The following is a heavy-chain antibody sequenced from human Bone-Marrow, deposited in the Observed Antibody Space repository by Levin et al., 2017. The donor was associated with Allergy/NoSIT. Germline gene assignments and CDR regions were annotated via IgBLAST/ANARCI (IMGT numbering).Heavy chain of an antibody. J-gene: IGHJ4*02. CDR1: GDTFSSNT. CDR2: IIPSLSIS. Sequence: SVKVSCKTSGDTFSSNTISWVRQAPGQGLEWMGRIIPSLSISNYAQKFQGRVTITADKPTNTVYMELSTLKSEDTAVYFCARAEGTATTPFDYWGQGTLITVSS. CDR3: ARAEGTATTPFDY. V-gene: IGHV1-69*02. D-gene: IGHD4-11*01.